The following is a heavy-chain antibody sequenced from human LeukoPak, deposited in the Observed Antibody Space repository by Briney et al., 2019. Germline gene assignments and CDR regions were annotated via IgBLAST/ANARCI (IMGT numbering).Heavy chain of an antibody. CDR1: GGSISSSSYY. V-gene: IGHV4-39*01. CDR3: ARLEAAVAGTGFDY. J-gene: IGHJ4*02. Sequence: SETLSLTCTVSGGSISSSSYYWGWIRQPPGKGLEWIGSIYYSGSTYYNPSLKSRVTIFVDTSKNQFSLKLSSVTAADTAVYYCARLEAAVAGTGFDYWGQGTLVTVSS. CDR2: IYYSGST. D-gene: IGHD6-19*01.